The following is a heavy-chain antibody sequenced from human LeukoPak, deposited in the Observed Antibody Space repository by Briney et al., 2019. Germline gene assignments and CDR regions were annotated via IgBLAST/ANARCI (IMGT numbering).Heavy chain of an antibody. CDR1: GFTFSSYA. CDR2: ISGSGGST. V-gene: IGHV3-23*01. D-gene: IGHD7-27*01. J-gene: IGHJ2*01. Sequence: GGSLRLSCAASGFTFSSYAMSWVRQAPGKGLEWVSAISGSGGSTYYADSVKGRFTISRDNSKNTLYLQMNSLRAEDTAVYYCAKGVWGSYRSCWYFDLGGSGTLVAVSS. CDR3: AKGVWGSYRSCWYFDL.